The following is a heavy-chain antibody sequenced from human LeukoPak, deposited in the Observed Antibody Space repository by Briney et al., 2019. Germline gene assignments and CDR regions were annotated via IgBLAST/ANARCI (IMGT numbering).Heavy chain of an antibody. CDR2: MNPNSGNT. CDR3: AKGVAVAGSGWFDP. Sequence: ASVKVSCKASGYTFTSYDINWVRQATGQGLEWMGWMNPNSGNTGYAQKFQGRVTMTRNTSISTAYMELSSLRSEDTAVYYCAKGVAVAGSGWFDPWGQGTLVIVSS. CDR1: GYTFTSYD. J-gene: IGHJ5*02. V-gene: IGHV1-8*01. D-gene: IGHD6-19*01.